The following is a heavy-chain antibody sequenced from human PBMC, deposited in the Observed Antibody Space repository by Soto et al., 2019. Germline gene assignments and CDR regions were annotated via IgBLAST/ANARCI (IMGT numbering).Heavy chain of an antibody. D-gene: IGHD6-13*01. CDR1: CGSISRGGYY. J-gene: IGHJ4*02. Sequence: SETLSLTCDVSCGSISRGGYYCSWIRQHPGKGLEWIGYIYYSGSTYYNPSLKSRVTISVDTSKNQFSLKLSSVTAADTAVYYCARGGIAAAAPPDYWGQGTLVPSPQ. V-gene: IGHV4-31*11. CDR3: ARGGIAAAAPPDY. CDR2: IYYSGST.